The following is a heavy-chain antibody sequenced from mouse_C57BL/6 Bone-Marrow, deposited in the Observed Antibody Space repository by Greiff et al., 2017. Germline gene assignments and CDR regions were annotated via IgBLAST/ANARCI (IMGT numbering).Heavy chain of an antibody. CDR2: IDPENGDT. CDR1: GFNIKDDY. D-gene: IGHD1-1*01. Sequence: EVMLVESGAELVRPGASVKLSCTASGFNIKDDYMHWVKQRPEQGLEWIGWIDPENGDTEYASKFQGKATITADTSSNTAYLQLSSLTSEDTAVYYCTIYYYGGYWGQGTTLTVSS. J-gene: IGHJ2*01. V-gene: IGHV14-4*01. CDR3: TIYYYGGY.